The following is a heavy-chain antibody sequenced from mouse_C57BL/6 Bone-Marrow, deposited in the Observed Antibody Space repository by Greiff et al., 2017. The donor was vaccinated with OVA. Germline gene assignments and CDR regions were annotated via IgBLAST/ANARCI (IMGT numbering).Heavy chain of an antibody. CDR2: INPGSGGT. CDR3: VRRGLRRPEFAY. V-gene: IGHV1-54*01. CDR1: GYAFTNYL. Sequence: QVQLQQSGAELVRPGNSVKVSCKASGYAFTNYLIEWVKQRPGQGLEWIGVINPGSGGTNYNEKFKGKATLTADKSSSTAYMQFSSLTSEDSAVYVCVRRGLRRPEFAYWVQGTLVTVSA. J-gene: IGHJ3*01. D-gene: IGHD1-1*01.